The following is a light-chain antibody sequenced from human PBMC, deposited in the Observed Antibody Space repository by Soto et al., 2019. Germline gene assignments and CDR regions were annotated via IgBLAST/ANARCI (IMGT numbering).Light chain of an antibody. CDR1: SSDIGAYNH. CDR2: EVT. J-gene: IGLJ3*02. CDR3: SSYTTSDTWV. Sequence: QSVLTQPASVSGSPGQSITISCTGTSSDIGAYNHVSWYQQYPGKAPTLMIYEVTNRPSGVSSRFSGSKSGNTASLTMSGLQDEDEGDYYCSSYTTSDTWVLGGGTKLXVL. V-gene: IGLV2-14*01.